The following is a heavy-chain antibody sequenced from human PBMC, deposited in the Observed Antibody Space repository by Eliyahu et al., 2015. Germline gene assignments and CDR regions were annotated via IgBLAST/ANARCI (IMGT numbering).Heavy chain of an antibody. CDR2: INAGNGDT. J-gene: IGHJ4*02. CDR1: GYSPTNSA. CDR3: ARGYCSSTSCQYYLDS. V-gene: IGHV1-3*01. Sequence: QVQPVQSGAEVKKPGASVKLSCGASGYSPTNSALHWVRQAPGQRLEWMGWINAGNGDTRYSQNFQDRVTFIRDTSANTAYMELNRLKSEDTAVYYCARGYCSSTSCQYYLDSWGRGTLVTVSS. D-gene: IGHD2-2*01.